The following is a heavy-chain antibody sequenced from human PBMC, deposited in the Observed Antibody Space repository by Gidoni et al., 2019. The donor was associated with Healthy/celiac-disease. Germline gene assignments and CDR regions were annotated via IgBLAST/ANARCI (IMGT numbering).Heavy chain of an antibody. CDR2: INPNSGGT. J-gene: IGHJ4*02. D-gene: IGHD3-10*01. CDR1: GYTFTGYY. V-gene: IGHV1-2*06. CDR3: ARVGYYYGSGSYSWGDY. Sequence: QVQLVQSGAEVKTPGASVKVSCKASGYTFTGYYMHWVRQAPGQGLEWMGRINPNSGGTNYAQKFQGRVTMTRDTSISTAYMELSRLRSDDTAVYYCARVGYYYGSGSYSWGDYWGQGTLVTVSS.